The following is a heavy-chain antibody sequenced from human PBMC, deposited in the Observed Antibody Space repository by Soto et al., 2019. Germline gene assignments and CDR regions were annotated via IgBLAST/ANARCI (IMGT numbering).Heavy chain of an antibody. CDR2: MNPNSGNT. Sequence: ASVKVSCKASGYTFTSYDINWVRQATGQGLEWMGWMNPNSGNTGYSQKFQGRVTMTRNTSISTAYMELSSLRSEDTAVYYCARGVTDSSSSYYYYYMDCWGKGTTVPVSS. CDR1: GYTFTSYD. D-gene: IGHD6-6*01. J-gene: IGHJ6*03. CDR3: ARGVTDSSSSYYYYYMDC. V-gene: IGHV1-8*01.